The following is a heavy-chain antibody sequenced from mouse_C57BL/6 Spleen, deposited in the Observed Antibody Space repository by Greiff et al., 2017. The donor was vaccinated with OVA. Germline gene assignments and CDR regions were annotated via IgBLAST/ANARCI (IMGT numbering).Heavy chain of an antibody. D-gene: IGHD2-4*01. Sequence: EVQLQQSGPELVKPGASVKMYCKASGYTFTDYNMHWVKQSHGKSLEWIGYINPNNGGTSYKQKLKGKATLTVKKSSSTAYMELRSLTSEDSAVYYGARRGYDYDEAWFAYWGQGTLVTVSA. V-gene: IGHV1-22*01. CDR3: ARRGYDYDEAWFAY. CDR1: GYTFTDYN. CDR2: INPNNGGT. J-gene: IGHJ3*01.